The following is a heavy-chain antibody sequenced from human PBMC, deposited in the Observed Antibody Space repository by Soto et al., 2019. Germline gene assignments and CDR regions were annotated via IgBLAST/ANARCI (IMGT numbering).Heavy chain of an antibody. CDR2: IIPILGIA. D-gene: IGHD3-3*01. J-gene: IGHJ3*02. CDR1: GGTFSSYT. V-gene: IGHV1-69*02. Sequence: SVKVSCKASGGTFSSYTISWVRQAPGQGLEWMGRIIPILGIANYAQKFQGRVTITADKSTSTAYMELSSLRSEDTAVCYCARSRRTNKRFLEWPDAFDIWGQGTMVTVSS. CDR3: ARSRRTNKRFLEWPDAFDI.